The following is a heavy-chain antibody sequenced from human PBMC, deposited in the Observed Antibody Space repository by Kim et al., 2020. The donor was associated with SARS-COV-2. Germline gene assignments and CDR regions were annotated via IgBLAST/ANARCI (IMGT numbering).Heavy chain of an antibody. Sequence: SETLSLTCTVSGGSISSHYWSWIRQPPGKGLEWIGYIYYSGSTNYNPSLKSRVTISVGTSRNQFSLKLSSVTAADTAVYYCARGVVGYSYDFWGQGTLVTVSS. J-gene: IGHJ4*02. V-gene: IGHV4-59*11. D-gene: IGHD5-18*01. CDR2: IYYSGST. CDR1: GGSISSHY. CDR3: ARGVVGYSYDF.